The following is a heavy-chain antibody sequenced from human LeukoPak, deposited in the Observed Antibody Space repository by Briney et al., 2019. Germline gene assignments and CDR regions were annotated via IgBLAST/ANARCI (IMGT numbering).Heavy chain of an antibody. D-gene: IGHD2-8*01. CDR3: AREYCTTTCYFDY. V-gene: IGHV4-59*11. CDR2: VHYSGGA. Sequence: LSETLSPTCTVSGDSISSHYWSWIRPSPGKGMEWIGYVHYSGGATYNPSIKSRVTISVATSKTQFSLKLSSVTAADTAVYYCAREYCTTTCYFDYWGQGMLVTVFS. CDR1: GDSISSHY. J-gene: IGHJ4*02.